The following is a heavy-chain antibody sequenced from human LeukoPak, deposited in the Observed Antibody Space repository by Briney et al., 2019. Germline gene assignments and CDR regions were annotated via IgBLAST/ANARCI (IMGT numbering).Heavy chain of an antibody. V-gene: IGHV3-69-1*01. J-gene: IGHJ4*02. D-gene: IGHD1-26*01. CDR3: ARLGGSFSDY. CDR2: IDTDNYM. CDR1: GFTFSSHF. Sequence: XGSLRLSCAASGFTFSSHFFNWVRQAPGKGLEWVSSIDTDNYMYYADSVKGRFTISRDNAKNSLFLQMNSLRADDTAVYYCARLGGSFSDYWGQGVLVTVSS.